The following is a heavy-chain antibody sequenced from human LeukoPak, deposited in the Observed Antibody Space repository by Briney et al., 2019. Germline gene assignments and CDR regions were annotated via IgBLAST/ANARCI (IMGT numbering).Heavy chain of an antibody. CDR3: AKTGMLRRVGYLDV. CDR2: IAYDGNNT. V-gene: IGHV3-30*18. J-gene: IGHJ6*04. D-gene: IGHD1-1*01. Sequence: GGSLRLSCAASGFTFSSYAMHWVRQAPGKGLEWVAVIAYDGNNTYYGDSVRGRFTISRDNSKKMVYLEMNSLRVEDTAVYYCAKTGMLRRVGYLDVWGKGTAVIVSS. CDR1: GFTFSSYA.